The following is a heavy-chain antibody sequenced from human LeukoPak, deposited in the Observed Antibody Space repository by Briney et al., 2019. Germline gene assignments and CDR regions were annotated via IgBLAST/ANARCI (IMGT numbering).Heavy chain of an antibody. V-gene: IGHV3-23*01. D-gene: IGHD2-15*01. CDR3: ARRGYCSGGSCGGFEH. Sequence: QAGGSLRLSCAASGFTYSSFPMTWVRQAPGKGLEWVSHISGSGDRTDYADSVKGRLTTSRDNSKNTLSLQMNSLRAEDTAVYYCARRGYCSGGSCGGFEHWGQGTLVTVSS. J-gene: IGHJ1*01. CDR2: ISGSGDRT. CDR1: GFTYSSFP.